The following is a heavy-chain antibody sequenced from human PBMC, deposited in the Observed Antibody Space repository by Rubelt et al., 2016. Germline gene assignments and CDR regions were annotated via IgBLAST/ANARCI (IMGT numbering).Heavy chain of an antibody. V-gene: IGHV5-51*01. D-gene: IGHD5-24*01. Sequence: EVQLVQSGAEVKKPGESLRISCKGSGYSFTSYWISWVRQMPGKGLEWMGVIYPRNSETRYSPSFQGQVTISADKSINTAYLQWSSRKASDTAMYYGARRYGYNPCEWGQGTLVTVSS. CDR3: ARRYGYNPCE. J-gene: IGHJ4*02. CDR1: GYSFTSYW. CDR2: IYPRNSET.